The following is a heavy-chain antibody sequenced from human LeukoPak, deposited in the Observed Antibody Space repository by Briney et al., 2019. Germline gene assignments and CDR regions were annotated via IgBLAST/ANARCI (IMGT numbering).Heavy chain of an antibody. CDR2: IYYSGST. Sequence: ASETLSLTCTVSGGSISSGGYYWSWIRQHPGKGLEWIGYIYYSGSTYYNPSLKSRVTISVDTSKNQFSLKLSSVTAADTAVYYCARVLRLRRGAFDIWGQGTMVTVSS. V-gene: IGHV4-31*03. CDR1: GGSISSGGYY. CDR3: ARVLRLRRGAFDI. J-gene: IGHJ3*02. D-gene: IGHD3-16*01.